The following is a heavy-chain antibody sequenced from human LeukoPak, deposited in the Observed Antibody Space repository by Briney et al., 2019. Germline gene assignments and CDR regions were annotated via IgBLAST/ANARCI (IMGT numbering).Heavy chain of an antibody. J-gene: IGHJ4*02. Sequence: SGGSLRLSCAASGFTFSSYWMSWVRQAPGKGLEWVAVISYDGSNKYYADSVKGRFTISRDNSKNTLYLQMNSLRAEDTAVYYCAELCSGGSCYDYWGQGTLVTVSS. CDR2: ISYDGSNK. D-gene: IGHD2-15*01. CDR3: AELCSGGSCYDY. CDR1: GFTFSSYW. V-gene: IGHV3-30-3*01.